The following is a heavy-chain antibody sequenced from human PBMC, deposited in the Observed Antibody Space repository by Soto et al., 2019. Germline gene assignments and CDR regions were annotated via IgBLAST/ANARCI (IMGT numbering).Heavy chain of an antibody. CDR3: AREGCSSTSCHPPYYYYGMDG. V-gene: IGHV4-59*01. D-gene: IGHD2-2*01. CDR2: IYYSGST. Sequence: QVQLQESGPGLVKPSETLSLTCTVSGGSISSYYWSWIRQPPGKGLEWIGYIYYSGSTNYNPSLKSRVTIAVDTSKNQFSLKLSSVTAADTAVYYCAREGCSSTSCHPPYYYYGMDGWGQGTTVTVSS. CDR1: GGSISSYY. J-gene: IGHJ6*02.